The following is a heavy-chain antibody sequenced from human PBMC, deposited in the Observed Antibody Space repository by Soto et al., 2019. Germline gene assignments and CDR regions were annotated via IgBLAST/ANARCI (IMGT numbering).Heavy chain of an antibody. CDR3: ARSDWSHSSGWYSYFDY. CDR1: GYSFTTYY. V-gene: IGHV1-46*03. D-gene: IGHD6-19*01. CDR2: INPNSGAT. Sequence: ASVKVSCKASGYSFTTYYIHWVRQAPGQGLEWMGIINPNSGATSYSQKFQGRVTMTRDTSTSTVYMDLSSLTSEDTAVYSCARSDWSHSSGWYSYFDYWGQGTLVTVSS. J-gene: IGHJ4*02.